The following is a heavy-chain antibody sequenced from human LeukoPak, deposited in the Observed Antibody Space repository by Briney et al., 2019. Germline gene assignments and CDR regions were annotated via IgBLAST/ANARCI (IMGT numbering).Heavy chain of an antibody. Sequence: GGSLRLSCAASGFTVSSHYMSCVREAPGKGLEWVLDIYSGGSTYYADSVKGRFTISRDNSKNMMYFQMKSLKSEDTAVYYFGRLYWSSTSCHYFDYWGQGTLVTVSS. CDR1: GFTVSSHY. J-gene: IGHJ4*01. D-gene: IGHD2-2*01. V-gene: IGHV3-66*01. CDR3: GRLYWSSTSCHYFDY. CDR2: IYSGGST.